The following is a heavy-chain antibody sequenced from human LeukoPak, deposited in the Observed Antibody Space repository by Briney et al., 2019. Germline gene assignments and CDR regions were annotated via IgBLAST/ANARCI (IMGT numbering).Heavy chain of an antibody. D-gene: IGHD3-3*01. V-gene: IGHV3-7*01. CDR3: ARLIRFLEWLSLDY. J-gene: IGHJ4*02. Sequence: PGGSLRLSCAASGFTFSSYWMSWVRQAPGKGLEWVANIKQDGSEKYYVDSVKGRFTISRDNAKNSLYLQMNSLRAEDTAVYYCARLIRFLEWLSLDYWGQGALVTVSS. CDR2: IKQDGSEK. CDR1: GFTFSSYW.